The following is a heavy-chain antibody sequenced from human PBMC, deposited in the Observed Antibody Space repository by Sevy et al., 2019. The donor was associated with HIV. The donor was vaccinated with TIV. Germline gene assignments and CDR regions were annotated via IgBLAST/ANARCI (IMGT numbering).Heavy chain of an antibody. J-gene: IGHJ4*02. V-gene: IGHV3-72*01. D-gene: IGHD6-13*01. CDR1: GFTFSDHY. CDR2: TRNKADSYTT. CDR3: ATHAGIAAAGRVFDY. Sequence: GGSLRLSCAASGFTFSDHYMEWVRQAPGKGLEWVGRTRNKADSYTTEYAASVKGRFTISRDDSKNSLYLQMNSLKNVDTAVYYCATHAGIAAAGRVFDYWGQGSLVTVSS.